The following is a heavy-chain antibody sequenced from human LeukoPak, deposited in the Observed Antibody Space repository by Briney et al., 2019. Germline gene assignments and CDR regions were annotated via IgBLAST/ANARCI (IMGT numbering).Heavy chain of an antibody. CDR2: IYYSGST. CDR3: ARHGDYYDSSHPSAAEND. Sequence: SETLSLTCTVSGGSISSSSYYWGWIRQPPGKGLEWIGSIYYSGSTYYNPSLKSRVTISVDTSKNQFSLKLSSVTAADTAVYYCARHGDYYDSSHPSAAENDWGQGTLVTVSS. CDR1: GGSISSSSYY. V-gene: IGHV4-39*01. J-gene: IGHJ4*02. D-gene: IGHD3-22*01.